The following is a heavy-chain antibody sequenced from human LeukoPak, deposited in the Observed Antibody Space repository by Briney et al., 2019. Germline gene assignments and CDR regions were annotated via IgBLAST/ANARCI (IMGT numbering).Heavy chain of an antibody. CDR2: INHSGST. CDR1: GVSFSDYY. CDR3: ARSGYSYGTFDY. D-gene: IGHD5-18*01. J-gene: IGHJ4*02. V-gene: IGHV4-34*01. Sequence: SETLSLTCAVYGVSFSDYYWNWIRQPPGKGLEWIGEINHSGSTNYNPSLKSRVTISVDTSKNQFSLKLSSVTAADTAVYYCARSGYSYGTFDYWGQGTLVTVSS.